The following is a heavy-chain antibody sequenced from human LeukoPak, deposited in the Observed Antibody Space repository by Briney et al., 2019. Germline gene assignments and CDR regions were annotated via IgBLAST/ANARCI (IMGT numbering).Heavy chain of an antibody. V-gene: IGHV4-4*07. CDR1: GGSISSYY. J-gene: IGHJ5*02. CDR3: AREGGDPRWLDP. D-gene: IGHD6-25*01. CDR2: INTSGST. Sequence: SETLSLTCTVSGGSISSYYWTWIRQSAGKGLEWIGRINTSGSTNYNPSLRSRVTMSVNTSKNQFSLNLASVTAADTAVYSCAREGGDPRWLDPWGQGTLVTVSS.